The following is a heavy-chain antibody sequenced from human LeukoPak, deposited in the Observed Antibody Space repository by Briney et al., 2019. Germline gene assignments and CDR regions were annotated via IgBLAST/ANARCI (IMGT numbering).Heavy chain of an antibody. Sequence: GGSLRLSCAASGFIFNNYAMTWVRQAPGKGLEWVSAISGGGSTYYADSVKGRFTISRDNPKNALYLQMNSLRAEDTAVYYCAKSRWETYAVRAFDIWGQGTMVTVSS. CDR2: ISGGGST. CDR3: AKSRWETYAVRAFDI. D-gene: IGHD1-26*01. CDR1: GFIFNNYA. V-gene: IGHV3-23*01. J-gene: IGHJ3*02.